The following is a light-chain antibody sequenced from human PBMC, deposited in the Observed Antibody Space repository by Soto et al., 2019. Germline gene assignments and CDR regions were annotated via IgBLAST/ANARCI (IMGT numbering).Light chain of an antibody. CDR1: SSDIGGYNY. CDR3: SSYTRSTTLV. CDR2: EVS. V-gene: IGLV2-14*01. Sequence: QSALTQPASVSGSPGQSITFSCTGTSSDIGGYNYVSWYQQHPGKAPKLIISEVSNRPSGVSNRFSGSKSGHTASLTISGLQAEDEADYYCSSYTRSTTLVFGGGTKVTVL. J-gene: IGLJ3*02.